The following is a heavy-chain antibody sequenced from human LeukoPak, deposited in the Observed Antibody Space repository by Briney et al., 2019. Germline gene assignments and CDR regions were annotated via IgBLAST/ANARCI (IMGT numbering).Heavy chain of an antibody. D-gene: IGHD6-13*01. CDR2: MNPNSGNT. CDR1: GYTFTSYD. V-gene: IGHV1-8*01. J-gene: IGHJ4*02. Sequence: GASVKVSCKASGYTFTSYDINWVRQATGQWLEWMGWMNPNSGNTGYAEKFQGRVTITRDTSMSTVYMELSSLTSEDTAVYYCARGGIAAAGVDYWGQGTLVTVSS. CDR3: ARGGIAAAGVDY.